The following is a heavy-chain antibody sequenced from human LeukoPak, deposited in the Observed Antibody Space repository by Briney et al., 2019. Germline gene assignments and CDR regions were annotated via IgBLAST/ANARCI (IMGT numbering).Heavy chain of an antibody. CDR3: ARGDGYNFFDY. J-gene: IGHJ4*02. V-gene: IGHV3-53*01. CDR2: FYVGGAT. Sequence: GGSLRLSCAVSGFSVTNNYMSWVRQAPGKGLEWVSVFYVGGATYYADSVKGRFTISRDNSVNTLYLQMKSLRAEDTAVYYCARGDGYNFFDYWGQGTLVTVS. D-gene: IGHD5-24*01. CDR1: GFSVTNNY.